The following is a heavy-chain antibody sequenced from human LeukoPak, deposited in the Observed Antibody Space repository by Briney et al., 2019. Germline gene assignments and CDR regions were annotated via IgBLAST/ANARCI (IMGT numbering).Heavy chain of an antibody. J-gene: IGHJ5*02. CDR1: GGSISSYY. CDR2: VYYSGST. CDR3: ARAPYTSGFYFFDP. D-gene: IGHD3-22*01. V-gene: IGHV4-59*13. Sequence: PSETLSLTCTVSGGSISSYYWSWFRQPPGEGLEWIGYVYYSGSTTYNPSLKSRVTISVDTSKNQFPLKLSSVTAADTAVYYCARAPYTSGFYFFDPWGQGTLVTVSS.